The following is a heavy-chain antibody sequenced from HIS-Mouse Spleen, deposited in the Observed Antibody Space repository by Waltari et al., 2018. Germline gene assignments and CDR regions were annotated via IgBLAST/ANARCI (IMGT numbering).Heavy chain of an antibody. V-gene: IGHV3-30*03. CDR2: ISYDGSNK. J-gene: IGHJ5*02. Sequence: QVQLVESGGGVVQPGRSLRLSCAASGFTFSSYGIHWSRTAPGKGLEWVAVISYDGSNKYYADSVKGRFTISRDNSKNTLYLQMNSLRAEDTAVYYCARESGSYGNWFVPWGQGTLVTVSS. CDR3: ARESGSYGNWFVP. D-gene: IGHD1-26*01. CDR1: GFTFSSYG.